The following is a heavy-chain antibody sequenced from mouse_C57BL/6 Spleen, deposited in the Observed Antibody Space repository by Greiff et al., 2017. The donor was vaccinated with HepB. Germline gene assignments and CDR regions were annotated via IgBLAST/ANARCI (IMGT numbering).Heavy chain of an antibody. CDR2: ISYDGSN. V-gene: IGHV3-6*01. CDR1: GYSITSGYY. CDR3: ARDHDYGFDY. J-gene: IGHJ2*01. D-gene: IGHD2-4*01. Sequence: EVKLVESGPGLVKPSQSLSLTCSVTGYSITSGYYWNWIRQFPGNKLEWMGYISYDGSNNYNPSLKNRISITRDTSKNQFVLKLNSVTTEDTATYYCARDHDYGFDYWGQGTTLTVSS.